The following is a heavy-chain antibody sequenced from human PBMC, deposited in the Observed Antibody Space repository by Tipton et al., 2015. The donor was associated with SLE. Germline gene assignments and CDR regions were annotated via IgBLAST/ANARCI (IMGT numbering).Heavy chain of an antibody. J-gene: IGHJ4*02. CDR3: AGDREPGGGGFDY. D-gene: IGHD3-16*01. V-gene: IGHV4-61*09. CDR2: IYRDGSA. CDR1: GGSVTSGSYY. Sequence: TLSLTCTVSGGSVTSGSYYWSWTRQPAGKGLEWLGHIYRDGSANYNPSFQSRVTILLDTSKNQFSLKLSSVTAEDTAVYYCAGDREPGGGGFDYWGQGTLVTVSS.